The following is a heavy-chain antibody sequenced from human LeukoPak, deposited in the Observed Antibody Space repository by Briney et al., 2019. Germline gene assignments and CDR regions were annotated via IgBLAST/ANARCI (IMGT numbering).Heavy chain of an antibody. CDR3: AKGIAARNVALDY. D-gene: IGHD6-6*01. Sequence: GGSLRLSCAASGFTFSSYAMSWVRQAPGKGLEWVSAISGSGGSTYYADSVKGRFTISRDNSKNTLYLQMNGLRAEDTAVYYCAKGIAARNVALDYWGQGTLVTVSS. V-gene: IGHV3-23*01. J-gene: IGHJ4*02. CDR1: GFTFSSYA. CDR2: ISGSGGST.